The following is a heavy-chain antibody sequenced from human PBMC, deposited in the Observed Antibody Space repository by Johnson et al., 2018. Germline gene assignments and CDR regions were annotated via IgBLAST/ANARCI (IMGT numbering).Heavy chain of an antibody. Sequence: VQLVQSGGGLVKPGGSLRLSCAASGFTFSSYSMNWVRQAPGKGLEWVSSISSRSSYIYYADSVKARFTIYRDNAKISLYLQMNRLRAEDTAVYYGAWDFWRVPRTRGVGGQGTTVTGSS. D-gene: IGHD3-3*01. CDR1: GFTFSSYS. CDR3: AWDFWRVPRTRGV. J-gene: IGHJ6*02. V-gene: IGHV3-21*01. CDR2: ISSRSSYI.